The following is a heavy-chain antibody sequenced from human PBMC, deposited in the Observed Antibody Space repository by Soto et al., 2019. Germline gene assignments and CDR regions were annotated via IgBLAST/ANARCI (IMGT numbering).Heavy chain of an antibody. D-gene: IGHD3-16*02. CDR2: ISAYNGNT. CDR3: ARDTPYYDCTWGGYRYDY. V-gene: IGHV1-18*01. J-gene: IGHJ4*02. CDR1: GYTFTSYG. Sequence: QVQLVQSGAEVKKPGASVKVSCKASGYTFTSYGISWVRQAPGQGLEWMGWISAYNGNTNYAQKLQGRVTMTTDTSTSTAYMELRSLRSDDKAVYFCARDTPYYDCTWGGYRYDYWGQGTLVTVSS.